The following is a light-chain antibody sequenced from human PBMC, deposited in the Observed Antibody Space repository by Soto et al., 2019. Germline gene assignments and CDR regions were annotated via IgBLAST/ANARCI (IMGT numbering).Light chain of an antibody. J-gene: IGKJ1*01. CDR1: QSVGSTF. Sequence: EIVLTQSPGTLSLSPGERATLSCRASQSVGSTFLAWYQQKPGQAPRLLIYGVSTRATGIPDRFSGSWSGTDFTISISRLEPEDFAVYYCGQFVSSPPRTFGQGTKVEIK. CDR2: GVS. CDR3: GQFVSSPPRT. V-gene: IGKV3-20*01.